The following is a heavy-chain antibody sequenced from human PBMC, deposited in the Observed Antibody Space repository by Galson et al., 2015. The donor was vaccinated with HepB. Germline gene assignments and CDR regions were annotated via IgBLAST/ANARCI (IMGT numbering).Heavy chain of an antibody. CDR1: GFSFRSYA. Sequence: SLRLSCAASGFSFRSYAMSWVRQAPGKGLEWVSGISGSGGSTYYADSAKGRFTISRDNSKNTLYMQMNSLRAEDTAVYYCAKLRNSDYYFDYWGQGTLVTVSS. CDR2: ISGSGGST. V-gene: IGHV3-23*01. D-gene: IGHD1-26*01. J-gene: IGHJ4*02. CDR3: AKLRNSDYYFDY.